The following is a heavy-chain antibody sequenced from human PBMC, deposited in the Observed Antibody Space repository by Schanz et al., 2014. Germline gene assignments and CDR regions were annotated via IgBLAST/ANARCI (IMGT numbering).Heavy chain of an antibody. J-gene: IGHJ4*02. Sequence: EVQLVESGGGLVQPGGSLRLSCAASGFTFSNHALSWVRQAPGKGLEWVSGISDNGISTYYADSVKGRFSISRENSKSILYLQMNSLRAEDTAVYYCAKHVRSLTGNDYWGQGTLVTVSS. CDR2: ISDNGIST. CDR1: GFTFSNHA. V-gene: IGHV3-23*04. D-gene: IGHD3-9*01. CDR3: AKHVRSLTGNDY.